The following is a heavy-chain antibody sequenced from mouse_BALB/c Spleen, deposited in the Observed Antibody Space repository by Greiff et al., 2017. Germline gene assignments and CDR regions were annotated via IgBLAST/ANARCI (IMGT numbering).Heavy chain of an antibody. CDR3: ARGLLRGTGGFDY. D-gene: IGHD1-1*01. J-gene: IGHJ2*01. CDR2: IWAGGST. CDR1: GFSLTSYG. Sequence: QVQLKQSGPGLVAPSQSLSITCTVSGFSLTSYGVHWVRQPPGKGLEWLGVIWAGGSTNYNSALMSRLSISKDNSKSQVFLKMNSLQTDDTAMYYCARGLLRGTGGFDYWGQGTTLTVSS. V-gene: IGHV2-9*02.